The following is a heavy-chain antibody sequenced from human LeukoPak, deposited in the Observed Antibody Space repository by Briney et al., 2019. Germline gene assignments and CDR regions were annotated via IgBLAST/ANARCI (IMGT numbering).Heavy chain of an antibody. CDR3: ARAEEYYDILTGYYDPYYFDY. CDR1: GYTFTSYG. J-gene: IGHJ4*02. Sequence: GASVKVSCKASGYTFTSYGISWVRQAPGQGLEWMGWISAYHGNTNYAQKLQGRVTMTTDTSTSTAYMELRSLRSDDTAVYYCARAEEYYDILTGYYDPYYFDYWGQGTLVTVSS. D-gene: IGHD3-9*01. V-gene: IGHV1-18*04. CDR2: ISAYHGNT.